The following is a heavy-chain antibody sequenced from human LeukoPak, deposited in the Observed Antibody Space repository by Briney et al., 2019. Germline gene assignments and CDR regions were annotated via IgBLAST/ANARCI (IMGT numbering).Heavy chain of an antibody. J-gene: IGHJ6*04. CDR1: GFIFSTYS. CDR3: AELGITMIGGV. CDR2: ISSSTSYI. V-gene: IGHV3-21*01. Sequence: GGSLRLSCAASGFIFSTYSMNWVRQAPGKGLEWVSSISSSTSYIYYADSVKGRFTISRDNAKNSLYLQMNSLRAEDTAVYYCAELGITMIGGVWGKGTTVTTSS. D-gene: IGHD3-10*02.